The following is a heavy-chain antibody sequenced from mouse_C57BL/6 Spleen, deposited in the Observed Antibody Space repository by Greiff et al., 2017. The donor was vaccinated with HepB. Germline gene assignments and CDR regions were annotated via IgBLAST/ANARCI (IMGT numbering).Heavy chain of an antibody. V-gene: IGHV1-64*01. CDR3: AQLLRGFAY. Sequence: QVQLQQPGAELVKPGASVKLSCKASGYTFTSYWMHWVKQRPGQGLEWIGMIHPNSGSTNDNEKFKSKATLTVDKSSSTAYMQLSSLTSEDSAVYYCAQLLRGFAYWGQGTLVTVSA. CDR1: GYTFTSYW. J-gene: IGHJ3*01. CDR2: IHPNSGST. D-gene: IGHD1-1*01.